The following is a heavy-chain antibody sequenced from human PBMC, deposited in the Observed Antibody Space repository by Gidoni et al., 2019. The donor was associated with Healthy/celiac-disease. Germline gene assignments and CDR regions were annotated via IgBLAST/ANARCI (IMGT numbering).Heavy chain of an antibody. CDR3: ARDRRDIVVLQDGMDV. V-gene: IGHV6-1*01. CDR1: GDSVSSNSVA. CDR2: TFYRSKWYN. J-gene: IGHJ6*02. Sequence: QVQLQQSGPGLVKPSQTISLTCAISGDSVSSNSVAWNWIRQSPSRCLEWLGRTFYRSKWYNDYAVSGKSRITINPDTSKNQFSLQLNSVTPEDTAVYYCARDRRDIVVLQDGMDVWGRGTTVTVSS. D-gene: IGHD2-15*01.